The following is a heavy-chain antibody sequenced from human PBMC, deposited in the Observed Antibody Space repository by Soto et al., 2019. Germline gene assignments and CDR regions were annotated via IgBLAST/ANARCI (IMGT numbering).Heavy chain of an antibody. Sequence: ASVKVSCKASGFTFTSSAVQWVRQARGQRLEWIGWIVVGSGNTNYAQKFQERVTITRDMSTSTAYVELSSLRSEDTAVYYCAVGKYDFWSGYYTGYYSYGMDVWGQGTTVTVSS. CDR1: GFTFTSSA. CDR3: AVGKYDFWSGYYTGYYSYGMDV. J-gene: IGHJ6*02. CDR2: IVVGSGNT. D-gene: IGHD3-3*01. V-gene: IGHV1-58*01.